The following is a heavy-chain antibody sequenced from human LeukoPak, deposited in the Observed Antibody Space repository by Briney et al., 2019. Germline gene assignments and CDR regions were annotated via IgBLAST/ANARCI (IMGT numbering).Heavy chain of an antibody. CDR3: ARASTGTFYYFDS. CDR1: GGSISTYY. CDR2: IYASGTT. D-gene: IGHD7-27*01. Sequence: SETLSLTCSVSGGSISTYYWNWIRQPAGKGLEWIGRIYASGTTTYNPSLKSRVLMSLDTSKSQFSLKLSSATAADTAVYYCARASTGTFYYFDSWGQGTLVTV. V-gene: IGHV4-4*07. J-gene: IGHJ4*02.